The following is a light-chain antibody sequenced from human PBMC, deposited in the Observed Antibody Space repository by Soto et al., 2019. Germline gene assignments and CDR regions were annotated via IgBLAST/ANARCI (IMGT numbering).Light chain of an antibody. J-gene: IGLJ3*02. CDR3: TLYTSSSTWV. CDR1: SSDVGSYNR. Sequence: QSVLTQPPSVSGSPGQSVTISCTGSSSDVGSYNRVSWYRQPPGTAPKLLIYGVSNRPSGVPDRFSGSKSGNTASLTISGLQAEDEADYYCTLYTSSSTWVFGGGTKVTVL. V-gene: IGLV2-18*01. CDR2: GVS.